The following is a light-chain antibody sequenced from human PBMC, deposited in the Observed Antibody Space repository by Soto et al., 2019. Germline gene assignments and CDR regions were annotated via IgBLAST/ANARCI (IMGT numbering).Light chain of an antibody. Sequence: EVVLTQSPGTLSLSPGERTTLSCRASQSVSSSYLAWYQQKTGQAPRLLIYAASSRATGIPDRFSGSGSGTDFTLTISRLEPEDFAVYYCQQYGSSRWTFGQGTKVDIK. J-gene: IGKJ1*01. V-gene: IGKV3-20*01. CDR1: QSVSSSY. CDR3: QQYGSSRWT. CDR2: AAS.